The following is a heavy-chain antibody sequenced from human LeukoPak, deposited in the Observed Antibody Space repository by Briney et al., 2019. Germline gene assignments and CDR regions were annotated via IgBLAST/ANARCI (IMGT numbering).Heavy chain of an antibody. CDR3: ATIIAVADGFDY. Sequence: ASVKVSCKASGYTFTSYYMHWVRQAPGQGLEWMGVISPTGGSTRYAQKFQGRVTMTRDMSTRTVYMELSSLRSEDTAVYYCATIIAVADGFDYWGQGTLVTVSS. D-gene: IGHD6-19*01. CDR2: ISPTGGST. CDR1: GYTFTSYY. J-gene: IGHJ4*02. V-gene: IGHV1-46*01.